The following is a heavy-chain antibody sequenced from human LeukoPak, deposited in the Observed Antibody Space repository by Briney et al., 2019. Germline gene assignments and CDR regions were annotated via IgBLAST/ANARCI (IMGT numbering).Heavy chain of an antibody. CDR3: ARDVGTVAVAGYFDC. CDR2: ISGSGGST. J-gene: IGHJ4*02. D-gene: IGHD6-19*01. CDR1: GFTFSSYA. Sequence: GGSLRLSCAASGFTFSSYAMSWVRQAPGKGLEGVSAISGSGGSTYYSDSVKGRFTISTDNAKNTLYLQMNSLRAEDTAVYHCARDVGTVAVAGYFDCWGQRTLVTVSS. V-gene: IGHV3-23*01.